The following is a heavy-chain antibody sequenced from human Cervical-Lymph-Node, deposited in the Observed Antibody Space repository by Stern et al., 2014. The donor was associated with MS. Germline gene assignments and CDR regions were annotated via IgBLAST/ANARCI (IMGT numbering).Heavy chain of an antibody. J-gene: IGHJ6*02. D-gene: IGHD2/OR15-2a*01. CDR1: GFTLGSYD. CDR3: ARVWATFSVHYYYGMDV. Sequence: VPLVESGGGVDQPGGSLRLSCAASGFTLGSYDLHWGRQAPGKGLEGVGSVSFDRSDKYYANSVKGRFTISRDNSKNTLDLQMNSLRPEDTALYYCARVWATFSVHYYYGMDVWGQGTTVTVSS. CDR2: VSFDRSDK. V-gene: IGHV3-30*01.